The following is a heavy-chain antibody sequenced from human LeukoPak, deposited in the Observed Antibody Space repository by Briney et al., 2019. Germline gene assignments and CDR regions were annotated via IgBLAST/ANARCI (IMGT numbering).Heavy chain of an antibody. J-gene: IGHJ4*02. CDR2: IYYSGST. D-gene: IGHD2-8*02. CDR1: GGSISSGDYY. Sequence: SETLSLTCTVSGGSISSGDYYWSWIRQPPGKGLEWIGYIYYSGSTYYNPSLKSRVTISVDTSKNQFSLKLSSVTAADTAVYYCARVWWDYRLMDYWGQGTLVTVSS. V-gene: IGHV4-30-4*08. CDR3: ARVWWDYRLMDY.